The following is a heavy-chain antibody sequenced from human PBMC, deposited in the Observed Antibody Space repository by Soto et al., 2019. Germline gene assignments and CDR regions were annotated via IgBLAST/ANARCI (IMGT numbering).Heavy chain of an antibody. CDR3: ASRGVAAVDFDY. D-gene: IGHD2-15*01. V-gene: IGHV3-33*01. CDR1: GFTFSSYG. Sequence: QVQLVESGGGVVQPGRSLRLSCAASGFTFSSYGMHWVRQAPGQGLEWVALIWYDGSNKYYADSVKGRFTISKDNSKNTLYLQMNSLRAEDTAVYYCASRGVAAVDFDYWGQGTLVTVSS. CDR2: IWYDGSNK. J-gene: IGHJ4*02.